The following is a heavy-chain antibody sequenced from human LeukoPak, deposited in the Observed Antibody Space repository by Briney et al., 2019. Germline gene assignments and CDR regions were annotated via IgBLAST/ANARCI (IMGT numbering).Heavy chain of an antibody. CDR2: ISGSGGST. J-gene: IGHJ4*02. V-gene: IGHV3-23*01. D-gene: IGHD7-27*01. CDR1: GFTFSSYA. CDR3: AKATGDRFTYYFDY. Sequence: PGGSLRLSCAASGFTFSSYAMNWVRQAPGKGLEWVSAISGSGGSTYYADSVKGRFTISRDNSKNTLYLQMNSLRAEDTAVYYCAKATGDRFTYYFDYWGQGTLVTVSS.